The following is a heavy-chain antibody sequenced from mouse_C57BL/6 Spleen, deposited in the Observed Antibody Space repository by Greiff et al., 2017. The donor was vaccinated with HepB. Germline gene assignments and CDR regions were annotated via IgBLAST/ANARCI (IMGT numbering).Heavy chain of an antibody. J-gene: IGHJ4*01. Sequence: EVQLQQSGPELVKPGASVKISCKASGYSFTGYYMNWVKQSPEKSLEWIGEINPSTGGTTYNQKFKAKATLTVDKSSSTAYMQLKSLTSEDSAVYNCAIYYYGRRYAMDYWGQGTSVTVSS. V-gene: IGHV1-42*01. CDR3: AIYYYGRRYAMDY. CDR1: GYSFTGYY. CDR2: INPSTGGT. D-gene: IGHD1-1*01.